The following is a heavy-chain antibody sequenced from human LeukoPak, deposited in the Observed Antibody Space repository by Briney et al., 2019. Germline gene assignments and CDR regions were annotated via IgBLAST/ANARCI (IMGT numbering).Heavy chain of an antibody. J-gene: IGHJ4*02. CDR2: ISYDGSKK. V-gene: IGHV3-30*18. CDR1: GFTFSTYG. D-gene: IGHD3-22*01. Sequence: GGFLRLSCAASGFTFSTYGMHWVRQAPGKGLEWVAVISYDGSKKYYANSVKGRFTISRDNSKNTLYLQMNSLRPEDTAVYYCAKADTQTYYYDSSGYRPHPKIQGYFDYWGQGTLVTVSS. CDR3: AKADTQTYYYDSSGYRPHPKIQGYFDY.